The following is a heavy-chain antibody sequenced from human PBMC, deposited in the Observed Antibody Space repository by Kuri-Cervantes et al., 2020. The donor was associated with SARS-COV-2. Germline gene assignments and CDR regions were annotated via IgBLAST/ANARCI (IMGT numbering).Heavy chain of an antibody. Sequence: ETLSLTCAASGFTFSSYSMNWVRQAPGKGLEWVSSISSSSSYIYYADSVKGRFTISRDNAKNSLHLQMNSLRAEDTAVYYCARVRNDYYYYYMDVWGKGTTVTVSS. CDR1: GFTFSSYS. V-gene: IGHV3-21*01. CDR3: ARVRNDYYYYYMDV. J-gene: IGHJ6*03. CDR2: ISSSSSYI.